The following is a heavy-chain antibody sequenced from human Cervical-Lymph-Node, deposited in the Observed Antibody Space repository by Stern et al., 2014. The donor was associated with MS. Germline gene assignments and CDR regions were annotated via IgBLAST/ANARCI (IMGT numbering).Heavy chain of an antibody. V-gene: IGHV3-30*18. CDR3: VKRGITEVRGVRLGDY. Sequence: QVQLVQSGGGVVQPWRSLRLTCTVSGFTFSSYGMHWVRQAPGKGLEWVSVISYDGSDTYYAESVKGRFTISRDNTKNTLYLEMRRLRREDTAVYYCVKRGITEVRGVRLGDYWGPGTLVIVSS. CDR1: GFTFSSYG. J-gene: IGHJ4*02. D-gene: IGHD3-10*01. CDR2: ISYDGSDT.